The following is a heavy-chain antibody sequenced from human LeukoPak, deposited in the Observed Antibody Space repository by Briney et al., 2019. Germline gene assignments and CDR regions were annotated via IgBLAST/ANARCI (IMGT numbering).Heavy chain of an antibody. J-gene: IGHJ4*02. CDR3: ARGKRYYYDSSGYPAGGYDY. D-gene: IGHD3-22*01. Sequence: SETLSLTCTVSGGSISSSSYYWGWIRQPPGKGLEWIGSIYYSGSTYYNPSLMSRVTISVDTSKHQFSLKLSSVTAADTAVYYCARGKRYYYDSSGYPAGGYDYWGQGTLVTVSS. V-gene: IGHV4-39*07. CDR1: GGSISSSSYY. CDR2: IYYSGST.